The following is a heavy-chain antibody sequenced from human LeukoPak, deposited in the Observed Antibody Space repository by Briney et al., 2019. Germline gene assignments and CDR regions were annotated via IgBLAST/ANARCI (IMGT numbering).Heavy chain of an antibody. V-gene: IGHV4-34*01. CDR2: INHSGST. J-gene: IGHJ6*03. CDR3: ARGLRKWQLALYYYYMDV. Sequence: SETLSLTCAVYGGSFSGYYWSWIRQPPGKGLEWIGEINHSGSTNYNPSLKSRVTISVDTSKNQFSLKLSSVTAADTAVYYCARGLRKWQLALYYYYMDVRGKGTTVTVSS. CDR1: GGSFSGYY. D-gene: IGHD6-13*01.